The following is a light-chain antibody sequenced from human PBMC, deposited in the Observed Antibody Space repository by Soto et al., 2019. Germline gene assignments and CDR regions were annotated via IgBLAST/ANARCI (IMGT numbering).Light chain of an antibody. CDR3: QQRSNWPPIT. J-gene: IGKJ5*01. Sequence: EIVLTQSPATLSLSPGERATLSCRASQSVSSYLAWYQQKPGQAPRLLIYDASNRATGIPARFSGSGSGTDFTLTNSRLEPEDFAVYYCQQRSNWPPITFGQRTRPEIK. V-gene: IGKV3-11*01. CDR2: DAS. CDR1: QSVSSY.